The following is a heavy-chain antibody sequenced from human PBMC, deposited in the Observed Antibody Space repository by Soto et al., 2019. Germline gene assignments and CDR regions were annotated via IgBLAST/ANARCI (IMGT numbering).Heavy chain of an antibody. Sequence: QVQLVQSGAEEKKPGASVKVSCKASGYTFTSYAMHWVRQAPGQRLEWMGWINAGNGNTKYSQKFQGRVTITRDTAASTAYMELSSLRSEDTAVYYCARDPSYYGMDAWGQGTTVTVSS. J-gene: IGHJ6*02. CDR1: GYTFTSYA. CDR2: INAGNGNT. CDR3: ARDPSYYGMDA. V-gene: IGHV1-3*05.